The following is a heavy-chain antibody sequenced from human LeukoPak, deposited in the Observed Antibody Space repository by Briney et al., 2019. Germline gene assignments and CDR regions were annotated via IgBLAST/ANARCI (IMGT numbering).Heavy chain of an antibody. CDR1: GFTFSSYA. CDR2: ISSNGGST. J-gene: IGHJ4*02. D-gene: IGHD6-13*01. V-gene: IGHV3-64*01. CDR3: ARDSTGYSSSWYNFDY. Sequence: GESLRLSCAASGFTFSSYAMHWVRQAPGKGLEYVSAISSNGGSTYYANSVKGRFTISRDNSKNTLYLQMGSLRAEDMAVYYCARDSTGYSSSWYNFDYWGQGTLVTVSS.